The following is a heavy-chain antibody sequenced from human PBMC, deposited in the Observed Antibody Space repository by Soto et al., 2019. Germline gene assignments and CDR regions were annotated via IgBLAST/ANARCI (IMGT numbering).Heavy chain of an antibody. CDR2: IKQDGSEK. CDR1: GFTFSSYW. J-gene: IGHJ4*02. CDR3: ARVAYYDYVLGSYRYDYFDY. D-gene: IGHD3-16*02. Sequence: GGSLRLSCAASGFTFSSYWMSWVRQAPGKGLEWVANIKQDGSEKYYVDSVKGRFTISRDNAKNSLYLQMNSLRAEDTAVYYCARVAYYDYVLGSYRYDYFDYWGQGTLVTVSS. V-gene: IGHV3-7*03.